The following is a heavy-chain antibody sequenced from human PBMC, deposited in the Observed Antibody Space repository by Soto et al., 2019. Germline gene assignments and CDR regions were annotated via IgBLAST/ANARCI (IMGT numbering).Heavy chain of an antibody. Sequence: GGSLRLSCAASGFTFDDYAMHWVRQAPGKGLEWVSGISWNSGSIGYADSVKGRFTISRDNAKNSLYLQMNSLRAEDTALYYCAKDVSGYYSFDYWGQGTLVTVSS. CDR3: AKDVSGYYSFDY. J-gene: IGHJ4*02. CDR1: GFTFDDYA. V-gene: IGHV3-9*01. CDR2: ISWNSGSI. D-gene: IGHD3-22*01.